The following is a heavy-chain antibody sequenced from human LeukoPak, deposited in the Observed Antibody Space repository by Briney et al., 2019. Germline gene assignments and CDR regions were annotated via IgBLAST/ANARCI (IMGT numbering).Heavy chain of an antibody. V-gene: IGHV4-39*07. CDR1: GGSISSSSYY. D-gene: IGHD2-2*01. CDR2: IYYSGST. CDR3: ARDKVVPAAYNYFDY. J-gene: IGHJ4*02. Sequence: SETLSLTCTVSGGSISSSSYYWGWIRQPPGKGLEWIGSIYYSGSTYYNPSLKSRVTISVDTSKNQFSLKLSSVTAADTAVYYCARDKVVPAAYNYFDYWGQGTLVTVSS.